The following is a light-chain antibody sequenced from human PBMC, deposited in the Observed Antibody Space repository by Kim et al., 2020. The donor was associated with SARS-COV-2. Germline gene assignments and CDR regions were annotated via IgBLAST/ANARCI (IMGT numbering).Light chain of an antibody. J-gene: IGKJ5*01. V-gene: IGKV3-11*01. Sequence: SPEQPALPSGAASCSVSTSLAWYQHKPGQAPRLLIYDASKRVTGIPARFSGSGSGTDFTLSISSLESEDFAVYYCQQRHSWPPLTFGQGTRLEIK. CDR1: CSVSTS. CDR3: QQRHSWPPLT. CDR2: DAS.